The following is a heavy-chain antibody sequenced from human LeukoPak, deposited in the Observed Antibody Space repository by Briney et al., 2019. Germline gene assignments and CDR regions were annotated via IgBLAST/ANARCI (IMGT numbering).Heavy chain of an antibody. CDR2: IYYSGST. D-gene: IGHD2-8*01. CDR3: ARQGVLHRDGHFDY. J-gene: IGHJ4*02. CDR1: GGSISSYY. Sequence: SETLSLTCTVSGGSISSYYWSWIRQPPGKGLEWIGYIYYSGSTNYNPSLKSRVTISVDTSKNQFSLKLSSVTAADTAVYYCARQGVLHRDGHFDYRGQGTLVTVSS. V-gene: IGHV4-59*08.